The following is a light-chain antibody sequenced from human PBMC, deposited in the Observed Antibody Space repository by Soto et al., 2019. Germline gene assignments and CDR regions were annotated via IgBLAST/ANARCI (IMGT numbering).Light chain of an antibody. CDR3: QQYNTYPLT. CDR2: KAS. CDR1: QTISSW. J-gene: IGKJ4*01. Sequence: DIQRTQSPSTLSASVGDRVTITCRASQTISSWLAWYQQRPGKAPNLLIYKASTLQSGVPSRFSGSGSGTEFSLTISSLQPDDFATYYCQQYNTYPLTFGGGTTVEIK. V-gene: IGKV1-5*03.